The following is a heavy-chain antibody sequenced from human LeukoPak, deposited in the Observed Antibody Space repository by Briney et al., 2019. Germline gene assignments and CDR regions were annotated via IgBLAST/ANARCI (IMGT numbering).Heavy chain of an antibody. Sequence: SSETLSLTCAVYGGSFSGYYWSWIRQPPGKGLEWIGEINHSGSTNYNPSLKSRVTISVDTSKNQFPLKLSSVTAADTAVYYYARGLSGSYTDYWGQGTLVTVSS. CDR2: INHSGST. J-gene: IGHJ4*02. CDR3: ARGLSGSYTDY. D-gene: IGHD1-26*01. CDR1: GGSFSGYY. V-gene: IGHV4-34*01.